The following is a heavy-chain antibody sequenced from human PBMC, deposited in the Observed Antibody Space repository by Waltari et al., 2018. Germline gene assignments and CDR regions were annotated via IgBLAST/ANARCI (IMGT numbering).Heavy chain of an antibody. J-gene: IGHJ4*02. Sequence: EVQLVESGGGFVQPGGSLRLSCAASGFTFSSYWMTWVRQAPGKGLAWVANIKQDGSEKNYVDSVKGRFTISRDNAKNSLYLQMNSLRAEDTAVYYCARDRVTVTTDWGQGTLVTVSS. D-gene: IGHD4-17*01. CDR2: IKQDGSEK. CDR3: ARDRVTVTTD. CDR1: GFTFSSYW. V-gene: IGHV3-7*01.